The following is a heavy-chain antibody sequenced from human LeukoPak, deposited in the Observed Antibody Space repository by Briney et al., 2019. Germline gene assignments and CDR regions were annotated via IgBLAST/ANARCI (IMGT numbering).Heavy chain of an antibody. D-gene: IGHD4-17*01. CDR1: GYTFTSYG. CDR3: ARVPAGSIYGDYDYYYYMDV. Sequence: GASVKVSCKASGYTFTSYGISWVRQAPGQGLEWMGWISAYNGNTNYAQKLQGRVTMTTDTSTSTAYMELRSLRSDDTAVYYCARVPAGSIYGDYDYYYYMDVWGIGTTVTVSS. V-gene: IGHV1-18*01. J-gene: IGHJ6*03. CDR2: ISAYNGNT.